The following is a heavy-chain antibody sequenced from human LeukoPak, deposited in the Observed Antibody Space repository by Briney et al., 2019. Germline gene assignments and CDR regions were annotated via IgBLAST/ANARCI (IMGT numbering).Heavy chain of an antibody. J-gene: IGHJ4*02. V-gene: IGHV3-7*03. Sequence: GGSLRLSCAASTFTFRNYWMSWVRQAQGKGLEWVANIKEDGSVIYHVDSVKGRFTISRDNTKNALYLQMNSLRADDTAVYFCARDSTWLLDYWGQGTLITVSS. CDR1: TFTFRNYW. D-gene: IGHD6-19*01. CDR3: ARDSTWLLDY. CDR2: IKEDGSVI.